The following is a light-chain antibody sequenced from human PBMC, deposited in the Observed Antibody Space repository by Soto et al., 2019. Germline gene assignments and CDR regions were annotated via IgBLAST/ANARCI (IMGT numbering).Light chain of an antibody. Sequence: EIVLTQSPATLSLFPGERATLSCRASQSVRTYLAWYQQKPGQAPRLLISNASNRATGIPARFSGGGSGTDFTLTISSLEAEDFAVYYCHQRSNWPRTFGGGTKVDIK. CDR3: HQRSNWPRT. CDR2: NAS. V-gene: IGKV3-11*01. J-gene: IGKJ4*01. CDR1: QSVRTY.